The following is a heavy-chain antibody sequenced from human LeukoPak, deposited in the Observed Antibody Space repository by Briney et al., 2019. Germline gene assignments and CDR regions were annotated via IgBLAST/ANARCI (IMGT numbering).Heavy chain of an antibody. J-gene: IGHJ4*02. V-gene: IGHV1-2*02. CDR3: ARGQYYGDITFPLHY. D-gene: IGHD4-17*01. CDR1: GYTLTELS. CDR2: INPKSGDT. Sequence: ASVKVSCKVSGYTLTELSMHWVRQAPGQGLEWMGWINPKSGDTQYGQKFQGRVTMTRDTSISTASMELSRLRSDDTAVYFCARGQYYGDITFPLHYWGQGTLVTVSS.